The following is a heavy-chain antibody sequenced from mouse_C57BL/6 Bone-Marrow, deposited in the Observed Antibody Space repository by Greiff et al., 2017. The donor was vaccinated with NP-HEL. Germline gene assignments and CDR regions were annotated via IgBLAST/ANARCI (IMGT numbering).Heavy chain of an antibody. CDR1: GFTFSDYG. V-gene: IGHV5-17*01. Sequence: EVKLVESGGGLVKPGGSLKLSCAASGFTFSDYGMHWVRQAPEKGLEWVAYISSGSSTIYYADTVKGRFTISRDNSKNTLYLQMTSLRSEDTAMYYCARDGDIYYGNRWYFDVWGTGTTVTVSS. D-gene: IGHD2-1*01. CDR2: ISSGSSTI. CDR3: ARDGDIYYGNRWYFDV. J-gene: IGHJ1*03.